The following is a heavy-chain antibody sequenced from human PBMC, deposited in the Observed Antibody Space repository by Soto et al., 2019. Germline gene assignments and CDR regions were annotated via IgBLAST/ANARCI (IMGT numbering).Heavy chain of an antibody. CDR1: GFTFSRHW. V-gene: IGHV3-7*01. D-gene: IGHD4-4*01. J-gene: IGHJ4*02. CDR3: ARDMDDSSDYGDY. CDR2: IKEDGSEK. Sequence: EVHLVESGGALVQPGGSLGLSCVVSGFTFSRHWMSWVRQALGKGLEWVANIKEDGSEKYYVDSVRGRFTISRDNTKNSRYLQMRSLRAEDTAVYYCARDMDDSSDYGDYWGQGTLVTVSS.